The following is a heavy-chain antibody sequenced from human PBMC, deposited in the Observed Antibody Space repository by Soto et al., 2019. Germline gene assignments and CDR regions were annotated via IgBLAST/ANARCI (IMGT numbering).Heavy chain of an antibody. CDR1: GASLNSYY. D-gene: IGHD1-26*01. V-gene: IGHV4-59*01. CDR2: ISYSGTT. J-gene: IGHJ6*02. CDR3: GPRTELPHYYCRGLDV. Sequence: QVQMQESGPGLVKPSETLSLNCTVSGASLNSYYWNWIRQPPGGGLEWLGFISYSGTTNYNPSLRSRVAISIDPAKNQFSLKLTSVTAADTAVYYCGPRTELPHYYCRGLDVWGQGATVTVSS.